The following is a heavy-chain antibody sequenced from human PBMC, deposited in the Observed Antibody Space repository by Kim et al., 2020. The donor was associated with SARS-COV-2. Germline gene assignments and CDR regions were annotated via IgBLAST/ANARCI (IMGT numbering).Heavy chain of an antibody. J-gene: IGHJ4*02. CDR2: INGDGSRP. CDR3: AREKTMNTVRGPTASFGY. V-gene: IGHV3-74*01. D-gene: IGHD3-10*01. CDR1: GFTFSSYY. Sequence: GGSLRLSCVASGFTFSSYYMHWVRQAPGKGLVWVSRINGDGSRPSYADSVKGRFTISGDSAKNTLYLQMDGLTVDDAAVYYCAREKTMNTVRGPTASFGYWGQGTLVTVSS.